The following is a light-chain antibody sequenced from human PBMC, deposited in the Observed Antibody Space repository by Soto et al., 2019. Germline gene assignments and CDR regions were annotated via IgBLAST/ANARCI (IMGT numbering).Light chain of an antibody. CDR2: GGS. Sequence: EIVLTQSPGTLSLSPGERATLSCKASQSVSGSYLAWYQQKPGQAPRLLLYGGSSRATGIPDRFRGSGAGTDFTLTISRLEPEDSAVYYCQQYDRSPWTFGQGTKVEIK. V-gene: IGKV3-20*01. CDR1: QSVSGSY. CDR3: QQYDRSPWT. J-gene: IGKJ1*01.